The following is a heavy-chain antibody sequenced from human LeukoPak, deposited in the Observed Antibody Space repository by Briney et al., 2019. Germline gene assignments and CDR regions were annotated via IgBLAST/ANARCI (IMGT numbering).Heavy chain of an antibody. CDR3: ARDSSGYHTVDY. J-gene: IGHJ4*02. CDR1: GASIGRGGYY. D-gene: IGHD3-22*01. CDR2: IFNKGRN. V-gene: IGHV4-31*03. Sequence: SETLSLACTVSGASIGRGGYYWTWIRQHPGKDLEWIGYIFNKGRNYYNPSLKRRVTTSLDTSKNQFSLMLSSVTAADTAVYYCARDSSGYHTVDYWGQGILVTVSS.